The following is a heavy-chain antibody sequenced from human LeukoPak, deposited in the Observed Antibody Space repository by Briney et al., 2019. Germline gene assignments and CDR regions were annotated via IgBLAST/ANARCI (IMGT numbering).Heavy chain of an antibody. CDR1: GFTFSSYA. D-gene: IGHD6-25*01. CDR3: ARKGIGSSRYQNMDV. V-gene: IGHV3-23*01. CDR2: ISIDGGRT. Sequence: GGSLRLSCAASGFTFSSYAMSWVRQAPGKGPEWVSTISIDGGRTYYTDSVKGRFTVSRDTSKNTLYLQMNSLRAEDTAVYYCARKGIGSSRYQNMDVWGKGTTVTVSS. J-gene: IGHJ6*03.